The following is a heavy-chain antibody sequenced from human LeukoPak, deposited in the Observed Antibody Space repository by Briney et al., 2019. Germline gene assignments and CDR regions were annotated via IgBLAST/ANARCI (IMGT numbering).Heavy chain of an antibody. J-gene: IGHJ4*02. D-gene: IGHD3-22*01. Sequence: SETLSLTCTVSGYSISSGYYWGWIRQPPGKGLEWIGSIYHSGSTYYNPSLKSRVTISVDTSKNQFSLKLSSVTAADTAVYYCARLVPPYDTHFDYWGQGTLVTVSS. CDR1: GYSISSGYY. CDR2: IYHSGST. V-gene: IGHV4-38-2*02. CDR3: ARLVPPYDTHFDY.